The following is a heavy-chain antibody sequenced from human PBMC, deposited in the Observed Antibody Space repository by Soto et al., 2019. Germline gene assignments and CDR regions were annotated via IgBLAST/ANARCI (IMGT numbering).Heavy chain of an antibody. V-gene: IGHV2-5*01. J-gene: IGHJ5*02. D-gene: IGHD6-13*01. CDR1: GFSLSTSEVG. CDR2: IFWNDDE. Sequence: QITLKESGPTLVKPTQTLTLTCTFSGFSLSTSEVGVDWIRQPPGKALEWLALIFWNDDERYNPSLKSRLTITKDISKTQVVLTMTTMDPVDTATYYCAHSRVFDWFDPGGRGTLVTVSS. CDR3: AHSRVFDWFDP.